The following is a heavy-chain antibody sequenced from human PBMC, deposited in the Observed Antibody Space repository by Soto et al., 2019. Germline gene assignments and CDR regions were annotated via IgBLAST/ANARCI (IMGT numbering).Heavy chain of an antibody. CDR1: GGSISSGGYY. Sequence: QVQLQESGPGLVKPSQTLSLTCTVSGGSISSGGYYWSWIRQHPGKGLEWIGYIYYSGSTYYNPSPKSRVTISVDTSKNQFPLKLSSVTAADTAVYYCARVGSSYDFWSGSYYFDYWGQGTLVTVSS. D-gene: IGHD3-3*01. CDR2: IYYSGST. CDR3: ARVGSSYDFWSGSYYFDY. J-gene: IGHJ4*02. V-gene: IGHV4-31*03.